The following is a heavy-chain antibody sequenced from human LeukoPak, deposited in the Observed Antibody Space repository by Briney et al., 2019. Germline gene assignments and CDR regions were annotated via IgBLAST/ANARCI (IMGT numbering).Heavy chain of an antibody. CDR3: AHGDIYFDY. Sequence: SQTLSLTCVISGDSVSSNAAAWNWIRQSPSRGLECLGRTYSRSEWYYDYAVSVRGRITINPDTSKNQCSLHLTSVTPEDTAVYYCAHGDIYFDYWGQGTLITVSS. J-gene: IGHJ4*02. CDR1: GDSVSSNAAA. CDR2: TYSRSEWYY. V-gene: IGHV6-1*01. D-gene: IGHD2-15*01.